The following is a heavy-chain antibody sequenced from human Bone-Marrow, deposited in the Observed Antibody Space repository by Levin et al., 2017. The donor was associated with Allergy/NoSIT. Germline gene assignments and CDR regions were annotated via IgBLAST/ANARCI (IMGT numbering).Heavy chain of an antibody. D-gene: IGHD5-12*01. CDR1: GFSLSTSGMC. V-gene: IGHV2-70*11. CDR2: IDWDDDK. Sequence: SGPTLVKPTQTLTLTCTFSGFSLSTSGMCVSWIRQPPGKALEWLARIDWDDDKYYSTPLKTRLTISKDTSKNQVVLTMTNMDPVDTAAYYCAGIIMVVAGGGYDDAFDIWGQGTLVTVSS. CDR3: AGIIMVVAGGGYDDAFDI. J-gene: IGHJ3*02.